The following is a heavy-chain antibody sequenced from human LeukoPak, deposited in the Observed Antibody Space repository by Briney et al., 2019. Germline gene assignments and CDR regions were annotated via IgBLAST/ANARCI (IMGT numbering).Heavy chain of an antibody. CDR1: GYTFTGYY. D-gene: IGHD3-22*01. CDR3: ARAGVRYYYDSSGYYLDFDF. V-gene: IGHV1-2*02. J-gene: IGHJ4*02. CDR2: INPNKGGT. Sequence: ASVKVSCKTSGYTFTGYYMHWVRQAPGQGLEWMGWINPNKGGTNYPQKFQGRVTMTRDTSITTAYMELSSLRSDDTAVYYCARAGVRYYYDSSGYYLDFDFWGQGTLVTVSS.